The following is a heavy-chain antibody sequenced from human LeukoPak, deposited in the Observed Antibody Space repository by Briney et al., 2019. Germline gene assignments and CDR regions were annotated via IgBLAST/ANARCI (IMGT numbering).Heavy chain of an antibody. D-gene: IGHD1-26*01. CDR1: GFTFSNAW. CDR3: TTTIVGVTTWFDP. Sequence: GGSLRLSCAASGFTFSNAWMSWVRQAPGKGLEWVGRIKNKTNGGTTDYAAPVKGRFTISRDDSKNTLYLQMNSLKTEDAAVYYCTTTIVGVTTWFDPWGRGTLVTVSS. CDR2: IKNKTNGGTT. J-gene: IGHJ5*02. V-gene: IGHV3-15*01.